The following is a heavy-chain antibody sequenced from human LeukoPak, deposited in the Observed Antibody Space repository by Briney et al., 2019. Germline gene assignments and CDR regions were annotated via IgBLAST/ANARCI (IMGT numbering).Heavy chain of an antibody. CDR1: GYTFTSYG. J-gene: IGHJ4*02. CDR2: IVPVFETI. V-gene: IGHV1-69*13. CDR3: ARSWAVQNTFYYFDD. D-gene: IGHD1-1*01. Sequence: ASVKVSCKASGYTFTSYGISWVGQAPGQGLEWMGGIVPVFETIDYAQKFQGRVTLSADDSTTTAYMELNSLRSEDTAVYYCARSWAVQNTFYYFDDWGQGTLVTVSS.